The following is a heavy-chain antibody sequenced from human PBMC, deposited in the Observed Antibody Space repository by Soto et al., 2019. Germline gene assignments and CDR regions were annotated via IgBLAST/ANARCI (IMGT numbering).Heavy chain of an antibody. CDR1: GGTFSSYA. CDR2: IIPIFGTA. CDR3: ARVITMLVVGYYGMDV. Sequence: ASVKVSCKASGGTFSSYAISWVRQAPGQGLEWMGGIIPIFGTANYAQKFQGRVTITADESTSTAYMELSSLRSEDTAVYYCARVITMLVVGYYGMDVWGQGTTVTVSS. D-gene: IGHD3-22*01. J-gene: IGHJ6*02. V-gene: IGHV1-69*13.